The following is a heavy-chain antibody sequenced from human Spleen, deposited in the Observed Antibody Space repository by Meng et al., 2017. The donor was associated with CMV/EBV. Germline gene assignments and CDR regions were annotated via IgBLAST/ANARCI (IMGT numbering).Heavy chain of an antibody. D-gene: IGHD6-19*01. CDR3: ARGGRQWLDTLLLLVGDYYYGMDV. CDR1: GFTFDDYG. V-gene: IGHV3-20*04. J-gene: IGHJ6*02. CDR2: INWNGGST. Sequence: GGSLRLSCAASGFTFDDYGMSWVRQAPGKGLEWVSGINWNGGSTGYADSVKGRFTISRDNAKNSLYMQMNSLRAEDTALYYCARGGRQWLDTLLLLVGDYYYGMDVWGQGTTVTVSS.